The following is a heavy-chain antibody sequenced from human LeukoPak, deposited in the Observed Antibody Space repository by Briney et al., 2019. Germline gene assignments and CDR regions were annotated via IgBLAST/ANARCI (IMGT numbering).Heavy chain of an antibody. CDR1: GYTFTSYA. J-gene: IGHJ4*02. CDR3: ARDQYYYDSSESFFDY. Sequence: ASVKVSCKASGYTFTSYAMHWVRQARGQRLEWMGWINAGNGNTKYSKKFQGRVTITRDTSASTAYMELSSLRSEDTAVYYCARDQYYYDSSESFFDYWGQGTLVTVSP. D-gene: IGHD3-22*01. CDR2: INAGNGNT. V-gene: IGHV1-3*01.